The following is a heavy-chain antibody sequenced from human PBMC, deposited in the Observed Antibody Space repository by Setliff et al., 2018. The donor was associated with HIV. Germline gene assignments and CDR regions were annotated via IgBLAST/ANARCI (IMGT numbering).Heavy chain of an antibody. Sequence: SETLSLTCGVFGGSFNNYSWNWIRQLPGKGLEWIGYIHYSGRPYYSPSLESRITISVDTSKNQFSLKLSSVTAADTAVYYCARSLSGSGSYLDYWGQGTLVTV. D-gene: IGHD3-10*01. CDR2: IHYSGRP. J-gene: IGHJ4*03. CDR3: ARSLSGSGSYLDY. V-gene: IGHV4-59*06. CDR1: GGSFNNYS.